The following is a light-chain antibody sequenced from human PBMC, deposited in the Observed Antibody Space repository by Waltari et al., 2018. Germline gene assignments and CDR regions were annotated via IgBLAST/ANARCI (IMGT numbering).Light chain of an antibody. Sequence: DIQLTQSPSFLSASVGDRVTITCRASQALTTYLAWYQQKPGKAPKLLIYGVSTLQSGVPSGFSGSGSGADFTLTINSLQPEDFAIYYCQQLNTYPPTFGQGTRLEIK. CDR1: QALTTY. V-gene: IGKV1-9*01. CDR2: GVS. J-gene: IGKJ5*01. CDR3: QQLNTYPPT.